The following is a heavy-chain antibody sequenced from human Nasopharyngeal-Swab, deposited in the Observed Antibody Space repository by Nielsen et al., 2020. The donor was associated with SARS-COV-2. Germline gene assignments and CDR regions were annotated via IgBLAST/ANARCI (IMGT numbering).Heavy chain of an antibody. Sequence: SETLSLTCTVSGGSISSSTYYWGWIRQPPGKGLEWIGSIYYSGSTNYNPSLKGRVTISVDTSKNQFSLKLSSVTAADTAVYYCARGTPYCSSTSCYSWFDPWGQGTLVTVSS. D-gene: IGHD2-2*01. V-gene: IGHV4-39*07. J-gene: IGHJ5*02. CDR1: GGSISSSTYY. CDR3: ARGTPYCSSTSCYSWFDP. CDR2: IYYSGST.